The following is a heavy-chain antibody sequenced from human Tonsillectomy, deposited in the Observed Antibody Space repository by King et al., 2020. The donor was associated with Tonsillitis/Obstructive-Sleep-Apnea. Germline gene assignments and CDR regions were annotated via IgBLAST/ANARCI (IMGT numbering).Heavy chain of an antibody. CDR3: AKVCRWLQYRDAFDI. Sequence: VQLVESGGGVVQPGRSLRLSCAASGFTFSSYGMHWVRQAPGKGLEWVAVISYDGSNKYYADSVKGRFTISRDNSKNTLYLQMNSLRAEDTAVYYCAKVCRWLQYRDAFDIWGQGTMVTVSS. CDR2: ISYDGSNK. J-gene: IGHJ3*02. V-gene: IGHV3-30*18. CDR1: GFTFSSYG. D-gene: IGHD5-24*01.